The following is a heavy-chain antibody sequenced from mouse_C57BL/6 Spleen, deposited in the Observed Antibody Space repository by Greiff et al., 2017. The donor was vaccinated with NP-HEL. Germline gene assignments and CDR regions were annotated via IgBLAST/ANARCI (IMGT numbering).Heavy chain of an antibody. CDR1: GYTFTDYE. Sequence: QVQLQPSGAELVRPGASVTLSCKASGYTFTDYEMHWVKQTPVHGLEWIGAIDPETGGTAYNQKFKGKAILTADKSSSTAYMELRSLTSEDSAVYYCTRGGIYYGNYFDYWGQGTTLTVSS. D-gene: IGHD2-1*01. J-gene: IGHJ2*01. CDR3: TRGGIYYGNYFDY. CDR2: IDPETGGT. V-gene: IGHV1-15*01.